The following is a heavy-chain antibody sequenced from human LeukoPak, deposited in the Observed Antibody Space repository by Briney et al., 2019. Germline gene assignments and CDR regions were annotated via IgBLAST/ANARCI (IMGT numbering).Heavy chain of an antibody. Sequence: ASVKVSCKASGGTFSSYAISWVRQAPGQGLEWMGRIIPILGIANYAQKFQGRVTITADKSTSTAYMELSSLRSEDTAVYYCARGRLGYCSSTSCLLDYYYYMDVWGKGTTVTVSS. CDR2: IIPILGIA. CDR3: ARGRLGYCSSTSCLLDYYYYMDV. CDR1: GGTFSSYA. J-gene: IGHJ6*03. V-gene: IGHV1-69*04. D-gene: IGHD2-2*01.